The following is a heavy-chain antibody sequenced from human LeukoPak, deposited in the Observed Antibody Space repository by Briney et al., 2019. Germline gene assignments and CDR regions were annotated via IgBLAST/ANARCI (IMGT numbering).Heavy chain of an antibody. J-gene: IGHJ5*02. V-gene: IGHV4-39*07. D-gene: IGHD2-21*02. CDR2: IYYSGST. CDR1: GGSISSSSYY. Sequence: AETLSLTCTVSGGSISSSSYYWGWIRQPPGKGLEWIGSIYYSGSTYYNPSLKSRVTISVDTSKNQFSLKLSSVTAADTAVYYCARDLSRNCYFDPWGQGTLVTVSS. CDR3: ARDLSRNCYFDP.